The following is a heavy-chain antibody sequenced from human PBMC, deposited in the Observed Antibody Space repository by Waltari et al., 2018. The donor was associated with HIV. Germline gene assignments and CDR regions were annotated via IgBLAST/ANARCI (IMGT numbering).Heavy chain of an antibody. CDR3: ARHGGMATTFDY. CDR1: GGSINYYY. J-gene: IGHJ4*02. V-gene: IGHV4-59*08. D-gene: IGHD5-12*01. Sequence: QVQLQESGPGLVKPSETLSRTCTVSGGSINYYYWNWNRQPPGKGLEWIGYIYYSGTTNYNPSLESRVTISVDTSKNHFSLNLTSVTAADTAMYYCARHGGMATTFDYWGQGSMVTVSS. CDR2: IYYSGTT.